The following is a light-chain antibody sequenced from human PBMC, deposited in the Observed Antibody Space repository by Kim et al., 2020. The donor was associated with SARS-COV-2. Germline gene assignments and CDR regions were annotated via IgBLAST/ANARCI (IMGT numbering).Light chain of an antibody. J-gene: IGKJ2*01. Sequence: SASVGDRVTITCRTRQSISRYLSWYQQKPGKAPKTLISATSSLQSGVPSRFSGSGSGTDFTLSISSLQPEDFATYYCQQSFNIPYTFGQGTKLEI. CDR3: QQSFNIPYT. V-gene: IGKV1-39*01. CDR2: ATS. CDR1: QSISRY.